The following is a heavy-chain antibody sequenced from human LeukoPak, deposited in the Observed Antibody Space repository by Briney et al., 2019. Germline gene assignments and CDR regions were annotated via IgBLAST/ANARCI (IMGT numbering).Heavy chain of an antibody. J-gene: IGHJ2*01. CDR2: IYYTGKT. V-gene: IGHV4-39*01. CDR1: GGSINSGSHY. Sequence: PSETLSLTCTVSGGSINSGSHYWGWLRQPPGKGLEWIGSIYYTGKTYYNPSLKSRATMSVDTSKNHFSLTLSSVTAADTAVYYCATLYTPNGEYNWYFDLWGRGTLVTVSS. D-gene: IGHD4-17*01. CDR3: ATLYTPNGEYNWYFDL.